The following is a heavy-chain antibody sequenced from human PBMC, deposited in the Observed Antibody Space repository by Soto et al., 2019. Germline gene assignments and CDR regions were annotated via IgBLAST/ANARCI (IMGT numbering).Heavy chain of an antibody. D-gene: IGHD3-10*01. CDR1: GGTFSPYT. CDR2: IIPFLGVT. CDR3: ARDWESTVSTWSFGAF. V-gene: IGHV1-69*08. J-gene: IGHJ4*02. Sequence: QVQLVQSGAEVKKPGSSVKVSCKASGGTFSPYTINWVRQAPGQGLEWMGRIIPFLGVTNYAQKFQARVTITADKSTTTAYMELSGPRFEATAVYYCARDWESTVSTWSFGAFWGRGTLVTVSS.